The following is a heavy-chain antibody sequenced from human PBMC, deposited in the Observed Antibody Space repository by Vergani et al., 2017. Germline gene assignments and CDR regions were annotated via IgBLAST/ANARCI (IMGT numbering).Heavy chain of an antibody. Sequence: QVQLQESGPGLVKPSQTLSLTCTVSGGSISSGSYYWSWIRQPAGKGLEWIGRIYTSGSTNYNPSLKSRVTISVDTSKNQFSLKLSSVTAADTAVYYCARGRTQKYYCYGMDVWGQGTTVTVSS. CDR3: ARGRTQKYYCYGMDV. V-gene: IGHV4-61*02. D-gene: IGHD1-14*01. CDR2: IYTSGST. CDR1: GGSISSGSYY. J-gene: IGHJ6*02.